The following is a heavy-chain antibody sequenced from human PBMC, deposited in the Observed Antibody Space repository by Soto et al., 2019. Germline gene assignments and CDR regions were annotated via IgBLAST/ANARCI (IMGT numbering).Heavy chain of an antibody. Sequence: ASVKVSCKASGYTFTSYAMHWVRQAPGQRLEWMGWINAGNGNTKYSQKFQGRVTITRDTSASTAYMELSSLRSEDTAVYYCAREREELARRSSRSLSYWGREPRSPSPQ. CDR1: GYTFTSYA. D-gene: IGHD1-1*01. V-gene: IGHV1-3*01. CDR3: AREREELARRSSRSLSY. CDR2: INAGNGNT. J-gene: IGHJ4*02.